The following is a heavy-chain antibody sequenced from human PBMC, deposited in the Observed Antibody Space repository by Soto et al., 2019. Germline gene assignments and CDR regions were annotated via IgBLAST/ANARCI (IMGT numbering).Heavy chain of an antibody. Sequence: QVQLQESGPGLVKPSGTLSLTCAVSGGSFTSNNWWTWVRQPPGQGLEWIGEIYRTGSTNYNPSLKSRVTISPDTSENQFSPKVTSLTAADTAVYSCASRDPGTSVDYWGQGTLVTVSS. V-gene: IGHV4-4*02. CDR3: ASRDPGTSVDY. CDR2: IYRTGST. D-gene: IGHD1-7*01. J-gene: IGHJ4*02. CDR1: GGSFTSNNW.